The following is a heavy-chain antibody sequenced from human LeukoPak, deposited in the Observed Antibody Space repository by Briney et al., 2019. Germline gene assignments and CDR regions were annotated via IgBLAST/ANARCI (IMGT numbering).Heavy chain of an antibody. Sequence: PGRSRRLSCAASGFTFSSYWMHWVRQAPGKGLVWVSRINSDGRSTSYADSVKGRLTISRDNAKNTLYLQMNSLRAEDTAVYYCARDSNTYYYDSRIDYWGQGTLVTVSS. D-gene: IGHD3-22*01. V-gene: IGHV3-74*01. CDR1: GFTFSSYW. CDR3: ARDSNTYYYDSRIDY. J-gene: IGHJ4*02. CDR2: INSDGRST.